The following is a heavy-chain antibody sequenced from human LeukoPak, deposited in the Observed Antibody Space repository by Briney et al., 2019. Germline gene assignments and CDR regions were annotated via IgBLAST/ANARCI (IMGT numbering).Heavy chain of an antibody. D-gene: IGHD3-10*01. CDR3: ARASTTMVRGVIAY. V-gene: IGHV1-2*02. J-gene: IGHJ4*02. CDR2: INPNSGGT. CDR1: GYTFTGYY. Sequence: ASVKVSCKASGYTFTGYYMHWVRRAPGQGLEWMGWINPNSGGTNYAQKFQGRVTMTRDTSISTAYMELSRLRSDDTAVYYCARASTTMVRGVIAYWGQGTLVTVSS.